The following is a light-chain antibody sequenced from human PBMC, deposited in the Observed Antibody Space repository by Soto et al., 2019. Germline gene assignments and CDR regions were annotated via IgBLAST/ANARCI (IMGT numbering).Light chain of an antibody. CDR2: SNN. V-gene: IGLV1-44*01. CDR1: SSNIGSNT. J-gene: IGLJ3*02. CDR3: AAWDDSLNAPWV. Sequence: QSVLTQPPSASGTPGQRVTISCSGSSSNIGSNTVNWYQQLPGTAPKPLIYSNNQRPSGVPALFSGSKSGTSASLAISGLQSEDEADYYCAAWDDSLNAPWVFGGGTKLTVL.